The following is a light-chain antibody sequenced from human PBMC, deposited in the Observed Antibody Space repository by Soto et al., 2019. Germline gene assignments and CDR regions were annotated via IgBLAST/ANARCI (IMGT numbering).Light chain of an antibody. J-gene: IGKJ5*01. CDR2: GTS. Sequence: EIVMTQSPATLSVSPGERATLSCRASQSVSSNLAWYQQKPGQAPRLVMYGTSNRATGIPDRFSGSGSGTHFTLTISRLEPGDFAVYYCQHFGGTTFTFGQGTRLEIK. V-gene: IGKV3-20*01. CDR3: QHFGGTTFT. CDR1: QSVSSN.